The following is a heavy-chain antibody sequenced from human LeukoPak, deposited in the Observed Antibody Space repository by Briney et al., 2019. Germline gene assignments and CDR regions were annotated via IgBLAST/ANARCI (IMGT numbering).Heavy chain of an antibody. Sequence: GGSLRLSCAASGFTFSGYVMNWVRQAPGKGLTWVSSIPGSRDNTYYADSVKGRFTISRDNSRSTLYLQMNSLSREDTALYYCARRGGSNGWGDFDIWGQGTMVTVSS. D-gene: IGHD6-19*01. CDR1: GFTFSGYV. CDR3: ARRGGSNGWGDFDI. V-gene: IGHV3-23*01. J-gene: IGHJ3*02. CDR2: IPGSRDNT.